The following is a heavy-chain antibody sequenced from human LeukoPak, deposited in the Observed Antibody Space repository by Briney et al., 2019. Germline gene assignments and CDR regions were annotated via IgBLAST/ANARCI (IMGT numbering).Heavy chain of an antibody. CDR2: ISGSSGNT. Sequence: GGSLRLSCAASGFTFSNYAMNWVRQAPGQGLEWVSAISGSSGNTYYADSVKGRFTISRDNSKNTLFLQMYSLRAEDTAVYYCARAGALRPDYWGQGTLVTVSS. CDR3: ARAGALRPDY. V-gene: IGHV3-23*01. J-gene: IGHJ4*02. CDR1: GFTFSNYA.